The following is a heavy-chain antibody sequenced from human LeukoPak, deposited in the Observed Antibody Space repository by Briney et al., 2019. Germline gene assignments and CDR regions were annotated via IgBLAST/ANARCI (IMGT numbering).Heavy chain of an antibody. D-gene: IGHD3-22*01. J-gene: IGHJ4*02. CDR1: GFTFSSYE. V-gene: IGHV3-48*03. CDR2: ISSSGSTI. CDR3: ANYDSSTYYHGYFDY. Sequence: GGSLRLSCAASGFTFSSYEMNWVRQAPGKGLEWVSYISSSGSTIYYADSVKGRFTISRDNPKSTLYLQMNSLRAEDTALYYCANYDSSTYYHGYFDYWGQGTLVTVSS.